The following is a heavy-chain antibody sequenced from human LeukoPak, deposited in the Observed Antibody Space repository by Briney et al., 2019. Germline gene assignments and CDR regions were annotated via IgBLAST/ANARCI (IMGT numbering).Heavy chain of an antibody. CDR3: AKRDFYDSSGYAPLFQH. V-gene: IGHV3-7*03. CDR2: INRDGSQR. CDR1: GFSLSAYW. Sequence: GGSLRLSCAASGFSLSAYWMTWVRQAPGKGLEWVANINRDGSQRNHVGSVKGRFTISRDNAKNSLYLQMDSLTAEDTAVYYCAKRDFYDSSGYAPLFQHWGQGTLVTVSS. J-gene: IGHJ1*01. D-gene: IGHD3-22*01.